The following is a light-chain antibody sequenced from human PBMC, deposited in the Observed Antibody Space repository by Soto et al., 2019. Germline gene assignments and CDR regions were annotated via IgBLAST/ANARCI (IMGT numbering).Light chain of an antibody. CDR3: QQLKTYPYT. V-gene: IGKV1-9*01. CDR2: SAS. J-gene: IGKJ2*01. CDR1: QDINKF. Sequence: IQLTQSPSSLSASVGDRVTITCRASQDINKFLAWFQLKPGKAPNLLIFSASTLQSAVPSRFSGGGSGTDFTLTISSLQPEDFAPYYCQQLKTYPYTFGQGTKLEIK.